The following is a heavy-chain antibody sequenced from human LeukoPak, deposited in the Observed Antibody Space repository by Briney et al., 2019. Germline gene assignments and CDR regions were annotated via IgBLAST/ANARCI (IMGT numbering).Heavy chain of an antibody. CDR3: ATVSAFFYDSGSYYTFDY. CDR1: GGSISSSKW. J-gene: IGHJ4*02. CDR2: IYHSGST. V-gene: IGHV4-4*02. D-gene: IGHD3-10*01. Sequence: SGTLSLTCAVSGGSISSSKWWRWVRQPPGKGLEWIGEIYHSGSTNYNPSLKSRVTISVDKSKNQFSLKLSSVTAADTAVYYCATVSAFFYDSGSYYTFDYWGQGTLVTVSS.